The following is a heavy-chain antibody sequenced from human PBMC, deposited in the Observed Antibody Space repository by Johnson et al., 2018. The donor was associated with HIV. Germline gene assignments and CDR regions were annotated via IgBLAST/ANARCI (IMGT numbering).Heavy chain of an antibody. J-gene: IGHJ3*02. D-gene: IGHD6-19*01. V-gene: IGHV3-66*01. Sequence: VQLVESGGGLVQPGGSLRLSCVASGFIVSSNYMSWVRQAPGKGLEWVSVISGSGGSTYYADSVKGRFSISRDNSKNTVYLQMNNLRAEDTAVYYCARGKWLDAFDIWGQGTMVTVS. CDR1: GFIVSSNY. CDR2: ISGSGGST. CDR3: ARGKWLDAFDI.